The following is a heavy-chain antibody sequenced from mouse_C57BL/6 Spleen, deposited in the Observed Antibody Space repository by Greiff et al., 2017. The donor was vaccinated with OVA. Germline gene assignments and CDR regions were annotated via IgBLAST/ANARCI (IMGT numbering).Heavy chain of an antibody. CDR1: GYSFTGYY. V-gene: IGHV1-42*01. CDR2: INPSTGGT. D-gene: IGHD1-1*01. Sequence: VQLQQSGPELVKPGASVKISCKASGYSFTGYYMNWVKQSPEKSLEWIGEINPSTGGTTYNQKFKAKATLTVDKSSRTAYMQLKSLTSEDSAVYYCARNYGSSYGDYWGQGTTLTVSS. J-gene: IGHJ2*01. CDR3: ARNYGSSYGDY.